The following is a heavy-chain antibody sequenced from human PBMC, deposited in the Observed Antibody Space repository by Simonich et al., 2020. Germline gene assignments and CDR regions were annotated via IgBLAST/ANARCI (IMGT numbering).Heavy chain of an antibody. J-gene: IGHJ6*02. Sequence: QVQLQQWGAGLLKPSETLSLTCAVYGGSFSGYYWSWIRQPPGKGLEWIGEINHSGSTNYNPSLKSRVTISVDTSKTQFSLKLSSVTAADTAVYYCERHTVKSIAATNYYYGMDVWGQGTTVTVSS. CDR3: ERHTVKSIAATNYYYGMDV. CDR2: INHSGST. V-gene: IGHV4-34*01. D-gene: IGHD6-13*01. CDR1: GGSFSGYY.